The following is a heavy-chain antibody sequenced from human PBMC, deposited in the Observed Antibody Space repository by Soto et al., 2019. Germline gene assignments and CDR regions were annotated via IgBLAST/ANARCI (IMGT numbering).Heavy chain of an antibody. V-gene: IGHV4-59*08. Sequence: QVQLQESGPGLVKPSETLSLTCTVSGGSISNFYWTWIRQPPGKGLEWIGNVHYSGSTNYYPSVKSRVTTSVDTAKNQLSLSLSSVTAADTAVYYCARHKDAGSDRGGMDVWGQGTTVTVSS. J-gene: IGHJ6*02. D-gene: IGHD6-25*01. CDR1: GGSISNFY. CDR3: ARHKDAGSDRGGMDV. CDR2: VHYSGST.